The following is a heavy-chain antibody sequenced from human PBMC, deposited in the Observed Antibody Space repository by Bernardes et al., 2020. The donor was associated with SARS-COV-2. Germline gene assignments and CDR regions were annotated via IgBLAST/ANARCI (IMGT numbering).Heavy chain of an antibody. Sequence: ASVKVSCMASGYTFSPYYIHWLRQAPGQGPEWMGCINPNDGVTIFAQRFQGRVTMTRDVSIRTFYMEMSRLKSDDTALYYCARDVLNSRGRYFDCWGQGSLVTVSS. CDR1: GYTFSPYY. CDR3: ARDVLNSRGRYFDC. V-gene: IGHV1-2*02. J-gene: IGHJ4*02. CDR2: INPNDGVT. D-gene: IGHD2-15*01.